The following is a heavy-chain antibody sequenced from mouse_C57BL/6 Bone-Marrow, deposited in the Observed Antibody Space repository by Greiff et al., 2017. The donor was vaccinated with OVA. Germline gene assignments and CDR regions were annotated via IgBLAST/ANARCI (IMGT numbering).Heavy chain of an antibody. CDR1: GYTFTSYW. D-gene: IGHD2-2*01. Sequence: QVQLQQPGAELVRPGSSVKLSCKASGYTFTSYWMDWVKQRHGQGLEWIGNIYPSDSETHYNQKFKDKATLTVDKSSSTAYMQLSSLTSEDSAVYYCARSRDLYGYDGFDYWGQGTTLTVSS. CDR3: ARSRDLYGYDGFDY. CDR2: IYPSDSET. V-gene: IGHV1-61*01. J-gene: IGHJ2*01.